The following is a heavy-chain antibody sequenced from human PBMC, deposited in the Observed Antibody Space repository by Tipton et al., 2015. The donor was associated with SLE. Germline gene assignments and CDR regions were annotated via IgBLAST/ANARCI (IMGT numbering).Heavy chain of an antibody. V-gene: IGHV4-39*07. Sequence: GLVKPSETLSLTCTVSGGSISSSSYYWGWIRQPPGKGLEWIGSIYYSGSTYYNPSLKSRVTISVDTSKNQFSLKLSSVTAADTAVYYCARASGHSSSWYGVNWFDPWGQGTLVTVSS. CDR3: ARASGHSSSWYGVNWFDP. CDR2: IYYSGST. J-gene: IGHJ5*02. D-gene: IGHD6-13*01. CDR1: GGSISSSSYY.